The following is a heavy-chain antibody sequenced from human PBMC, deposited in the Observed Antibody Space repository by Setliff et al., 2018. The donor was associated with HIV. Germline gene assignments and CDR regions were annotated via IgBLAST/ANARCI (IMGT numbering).Heavy chain of an antibody. V-gene: IGHV4-34*01. J-gene: IGHJ2*01. CDR2: ISHSGNT. D-gene: IGHD2-2*01. CDR1: GESFSTYH. CDR3: ARDQRLPGVQPPYWYFDL. Sequence: ETLSLTCAVFGESFSTYHWNWFRQPPGGGLEWIGEISHSGNTDYNSSLKSRVTISVDTSKKQFSLEMRSLTAADTAIYYCARDQRLPGVQPPYWYFDLWGRGTRVTVS.